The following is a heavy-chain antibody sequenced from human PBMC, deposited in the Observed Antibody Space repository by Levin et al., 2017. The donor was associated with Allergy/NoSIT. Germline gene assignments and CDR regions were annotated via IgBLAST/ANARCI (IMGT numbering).Heavy chain of an antibody. V-gene: IGHV3-23*01. D-gene: IGHD3-10*01. CDR3: ASHTGNQPHVYDWFDP. CDR2: ITNTGGNT. Sequence: GGSLRLSCAASGFSISTYAMSWVRQSPARGLEWVSVITNTGGNTYYVDSVQGRFTISRDNSKNTLYLHMNSLTADDTAVYYCASHTGNQPHVYDWFDPWGQGTLVTVSS. J-gene: IGHJ5*02. CDR1: GFSISTYA.